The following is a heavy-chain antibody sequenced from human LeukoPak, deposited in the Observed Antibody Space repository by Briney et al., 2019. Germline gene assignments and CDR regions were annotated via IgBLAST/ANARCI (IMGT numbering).Heavy chain of an antibody. CDR2: IWYDGSNK. D-gene: IGHD2-21*02. J-gene: IGHJ5*02. Sequence: TGGSLRLSCAASGFTFSSYGMHWVRQAPGKGLEWVAVIWYDGSNKYYADSVKGRFTISRDNSKNTLYLQMNSLRAEDTAVYYCAKDSSFRDGDWFDPWGQGTLVTVSS. V-gene: IGHV3-33*06. CDR1: GFTFSSYG. CDR3: AKDSSFRDGDWFDP.